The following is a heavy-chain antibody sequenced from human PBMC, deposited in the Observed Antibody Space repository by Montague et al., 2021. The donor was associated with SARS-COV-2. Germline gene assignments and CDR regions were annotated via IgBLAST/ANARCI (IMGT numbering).Heavy chain of an antibody. CDR2: IYYSGST. Sequence: SETLSLTCTVSGGSISSSIYYWGWIRQPPGKGLDWIGSIYYSGSTYYNPSLKSRVTISVDTSKNQFSLKLSSVTAADTAVYYCAVNSNYYYYYGMDVWGQGTTVTVSS. CDR1: GGSISSSIYY. V-gene: IGHV4-39*07. J-gene: IGHJ6*02. D-gene: IGHD4-11*01. CDR3: AVNSNYYYYYGMDV.